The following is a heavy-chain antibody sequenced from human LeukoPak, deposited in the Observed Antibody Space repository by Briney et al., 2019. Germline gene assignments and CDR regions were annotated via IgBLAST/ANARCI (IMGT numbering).Heavy chain of an antibody. Sequence: MSGRSLRLSCAASGFTFSSYAMHWVRQAPGKGLEWVGRIKSKTDGGTTDYAAPVKGRFTISRDDSKNTLYLQMNSLKTEDTAVYYCTTLPTPITMIVVSGGYWGQGTLVTVSS. CDR1: GFTFSSYA. CDR3: TTLPTPITMIVVSGGY. CDR2: IKSKTDGGTT. V-gene: IGHV3-15*01. J-gene: IGHJ4*02. D-gene: IGHD3-22*01.